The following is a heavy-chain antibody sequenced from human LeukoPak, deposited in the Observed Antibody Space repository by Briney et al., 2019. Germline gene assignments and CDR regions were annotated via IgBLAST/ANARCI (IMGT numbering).Heavy chain of an antibody. CDR1: GFTFSSYN. CDR2: IWFDGSNK. CDR3: ARERDAYNDY. Sequence: GGSLRLSCAASGFTFSSYNMHWVRQAPGKGLDWVSIIWFDGSNKYYADPLKGRFTISRDNSKNTLYLQMNSLRAEDTAVYYCARERDAYNDYWGQGTLVTVSS. J-gene: IGHJ4*02. D-gene: IGHD5-24*01. V-gene: IGHV3-33*01.